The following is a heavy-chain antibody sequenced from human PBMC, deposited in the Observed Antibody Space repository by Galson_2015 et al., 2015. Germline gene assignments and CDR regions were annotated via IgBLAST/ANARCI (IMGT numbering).Heavy chain of an antibody. Sequence: CAISGDSVSSHIAVWNWIRQSPSRGLEWLGRTYYRSKWSDNYAVSVKSRITINPDTSKNQFSLQLNSVTPEDTALYYCARGSEAFDMWGQGTMVTVSS. V-gene: IGHV6-1*01. CDR1: GDSVSSHIAV. CDR2: TYYRSKWSD. CDR3: ARGSEAFDM. J-gene: IGHJ3*02. D-gene: IGHD2-15*01.